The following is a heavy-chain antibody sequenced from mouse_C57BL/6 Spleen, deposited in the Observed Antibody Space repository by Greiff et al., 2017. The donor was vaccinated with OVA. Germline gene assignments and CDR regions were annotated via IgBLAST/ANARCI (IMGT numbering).Heavy chain of an antibody. J-gene: IGHJ2*01. CDR2: IDPSDSYT. CDR3: ARSGTTVVRGGY. CDR1: GYTFTSYW. D-gene: IGHD1-1*01. V-gene: IGHV1-59*01. Sequence: QVQLQQPGAELVRPGTSVKLSCKASGYTFTSYWMHWVKQRPGQGLEWIGVIDPSDSYTNYNQKFKGKATLTVDTSSSTAYMQLSSLTSEDSAVYYCARSGTTVVRGGYWGQGTTLTVSS.